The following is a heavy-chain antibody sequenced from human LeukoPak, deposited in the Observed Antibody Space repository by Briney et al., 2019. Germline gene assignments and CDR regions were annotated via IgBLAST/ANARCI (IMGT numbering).Heavy chain of an antibody. V-gene: IGHV3-48*04. J-gene: IGHJ4*02. CDR1: GFTFSSYS. CDR2: ISSNSSTI. CDR3: ARDRIWYGSGSYFDY. D-gene: IGHD3-10*01. Sequence: GGSLRLSCAASGFTFSSYSMNWVRQAPGKGLEWVSYISSNSSTIYYADSVKGRFTISRDNAKNSLYLQMNSLRAEDTAVYYCARDRIWYGSGSYFDYWGQGTLVTVSS.